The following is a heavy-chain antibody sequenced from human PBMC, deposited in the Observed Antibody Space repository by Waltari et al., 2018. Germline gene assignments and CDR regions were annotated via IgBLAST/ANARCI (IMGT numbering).Heavy chain of an antibody. CDR2: IHPGDSDT. Sequence: VQLVQSGAEVKQPGESLKIFCKGSGYSFTSYWTGWVRQLPGKALEWLGTIHPGDSDTRYSPSFQGQVTISADKSISTAYLQWSSLKASDTAMYYCARSPTYYYDSSGYYATRNWFDPWGQGTLVTVSS. V-gene: IGHV5-51*01. CDR3: ARSPTYYYDSSGYYATRNWFDP. D-gene: IGHD3-22*01. J-gene: IGHJ5*02. CDR1: GYSFTSYW.